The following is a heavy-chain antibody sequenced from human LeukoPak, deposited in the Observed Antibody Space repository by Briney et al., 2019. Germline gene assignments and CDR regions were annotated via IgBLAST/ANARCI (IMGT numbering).Heavy chain of an antibody. Sequence: ASVKVSCKASGYTFTGYYMHWGRQAPGQGLEWMGWINPNSGGTNYAQKFQGRVTMTRDTSISTAYMELSRLRSDDTAVYYCARDLGHCSGGSCYFAYGMDVWGQGTTVTVTS. V-gene: IGHV1-2*02. J-gene: IGHJ6*02. CDR1: GYTFTGYY. CDR2: INPNSGGT. D-gene: IGHD2-15*01. CDR3: ARDLGHCSGGSCYFAYGMDV.